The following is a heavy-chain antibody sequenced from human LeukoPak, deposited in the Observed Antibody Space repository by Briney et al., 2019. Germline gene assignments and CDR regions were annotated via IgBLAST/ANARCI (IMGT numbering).Heavy chain of an antibody. CDR3: ARPSIRARAFDI. Sequence: ASVKVSCKASGYTFTSYDINWVRQATAQGLEWMGWMNPNSGNTGYAQKFQGRVTMTRNTSISTAYMELSSLRSEDTAVYYCARPSIRARAFDIWGQGTMVTVSS. CDR1: GYTFTSYD. D-gene: IGHD3-3*02. V-gene: IGHV1-8*01. CDR2: MNPNSGNT. J-gene: IGHJ3*02.